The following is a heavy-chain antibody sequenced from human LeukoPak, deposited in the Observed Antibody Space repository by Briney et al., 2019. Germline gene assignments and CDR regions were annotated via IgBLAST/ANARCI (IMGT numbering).Heavy chain of an antibody. D-gene: IGHD3-10*01. J-gene: IGHJ4*02. V-gene: IGHV1-8*01. CDR2: MNPNSGNA. CDR1: GYNFTSYD. Sequence: GASVKVSCKASGYNFTSYDINWVRQATGQGLEWMGWMNPNSGNAGHAQKFQGRVTITRNTSISTAYMELSSLRSEDTAVYFCARGQSRRFGELFGYWGQGTLVTVSS. CDR3: ARGQSRRFGELFGY.